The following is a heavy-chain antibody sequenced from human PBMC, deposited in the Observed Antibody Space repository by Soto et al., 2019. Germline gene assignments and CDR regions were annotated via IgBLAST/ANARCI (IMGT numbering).Heavy chain of an antibody. V-gene: IGHV4-59*01. J-gene: IGHJ5*02. Sequence: QVQLQESGPGLVKPSETLSLTCTVSGGSIGSYYWSWIRQPPGKGLEWIGYIYYSGSTNYNPSLKSRVTISVDTSKNQFSLKLSSVTAADTAVYYCARGVVVVAATTWFDPWGQGTLVTVSS. CDR3: ARGVVVVAATTWFDP. D-gene: IGHD2-15*01. CDR1: GGSIGSYY. CDR2: IYYSGST.